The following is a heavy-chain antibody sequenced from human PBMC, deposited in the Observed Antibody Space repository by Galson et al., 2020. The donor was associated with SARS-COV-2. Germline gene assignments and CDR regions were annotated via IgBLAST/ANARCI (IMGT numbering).Heavy chain of an antibody. V-gene: IGHV4-61*01. CDR3: ASYITMVRGVSYWFGA. D-gene: IGHD3-10*01. CDR1: GGSVSSGSYY. Sequence: LTCTVPGGSVSSGSYYWSWIRQPPGKGLEWIGYIYYSGSTNYNPSLTSRVTISVDTSKNQFSLKLSSVTAADTAVYYCASYITMVRGVSYWFGAVGRGTLVSVSS. J-gene: IGHJ5*02. CDR2: IYYSGST.